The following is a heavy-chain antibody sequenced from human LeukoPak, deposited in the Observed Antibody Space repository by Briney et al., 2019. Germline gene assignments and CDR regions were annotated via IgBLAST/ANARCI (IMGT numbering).Heavy chain of an antibody. V-gene: IGHV4-38-2*02. CDR3: ARGSGGGAFDI. J-gene: IGHJ3*02. Sequence: PSETLSLTCTVSGYSISSGYYWGWIRQPPGKGLGWIGGIYHSGSTYYNPSLKSRVTISVDTAKNQFSLKLRSVTAADTAVYYCARGSGGGAFDIWGQGTMVTVSS. CDR1: GYSISSGYY. CDR2: IYHSGST. D-gene: IGHD3-10*01.